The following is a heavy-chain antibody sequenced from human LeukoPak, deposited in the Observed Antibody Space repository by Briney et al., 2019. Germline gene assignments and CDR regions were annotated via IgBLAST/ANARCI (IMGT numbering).Heavy chain of an antibody. Sequence: GGSLRLSCAVFGFTFSDYGMHWVRQAPGKGLEWVAVIWYDGSNKYYGDSVRGRFTISRDNSKNTLYLQMNSLRVEDTAVYYCARDRPTGSYYSIDYWGQGTLVTVSS. CDR2: IWYDGSNK. J-gene: IGHJ4*02. D-gene: IGHD1-26*01. CDR1: GFTFSDYG. CDR3: ARDRPTGSYYSIDY. V-gene: IGHV3-33*01.